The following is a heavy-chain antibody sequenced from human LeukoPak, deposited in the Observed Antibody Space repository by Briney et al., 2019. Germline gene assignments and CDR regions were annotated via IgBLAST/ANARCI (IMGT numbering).Heavy chain of an antibody. Sequence: ASVKVSCKASGYTFTSYGITWVRQAPGQGLEWMGWISVYNGDTNYAQKLQGRVTMTTDTSTSTAYMELRSLRSDDTAVYYCARDRITVTDPPNWFDPWGQGTLVTVSS. CDR1: GYTFTSYG. CDR3: ARDRITVTDPPNWFDP. D-gene: IGHD6-19*01. V-gene: IGHV1-18*01. J-gene: IGHJ5*02. CDR2: ISVYNGDT.